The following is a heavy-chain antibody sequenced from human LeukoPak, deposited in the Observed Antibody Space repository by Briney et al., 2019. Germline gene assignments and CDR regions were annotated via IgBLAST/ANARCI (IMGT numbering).Heavy chain of an antibody. D-gene: IGHD3-16*01. J-gene: IGHJ5*02. CDR3: ASQSYARFDP. CDR2: ISSSSGYI. V-gene: IGHV3-21*01. Sequence: GGALRLSCAASAFTFSSYSMNWVRQAPGKGLEWGSPISSSSGYIYYAESVKGRVTISRDNAKNSLYLQMNSLRAEDTAVYYCASQSYARFDPWGQGTLVTVSS. CDR1: AFTFSSYS.